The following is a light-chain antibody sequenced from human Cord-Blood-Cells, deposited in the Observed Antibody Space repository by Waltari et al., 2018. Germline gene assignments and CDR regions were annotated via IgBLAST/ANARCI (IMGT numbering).Light chain of an antibody. V-gene: IGKV3-15*01. CDR3: QQYNNWPIT. CDR2: GAS. CDR1: QSVSSN. Sequence: EIVMTQSPATLSVSPGERATLSCRASQSVSSNLAWYQQKPGQAPRLLIYGASTRATGTPARCSGSGSGTDFTLTIRSLPSEDFAVYYCQQYNNWPITFSQGTRLEI. J-gene: IGKJ5*01.